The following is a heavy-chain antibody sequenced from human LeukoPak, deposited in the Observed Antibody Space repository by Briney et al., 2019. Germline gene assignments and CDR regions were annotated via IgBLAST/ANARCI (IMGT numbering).Heavy chain of an antibody. Sequence: GGSLRLSCAASGFTFSSYSMNLVRQAPGKGLEWVSSISSSSSYIYYADSVKGRFTISRDNAKNSLYLQMNSLRAEDTAVYYCAWVVVDYGDYGGAFDIWGQGTMVTVSS. CDR3: AWVVVDYGDYGGAFDI. D-gene: IGHD4-17*01. CDR2: ISSSSSYI. CDR1: GFTFSSYS. V-gene: IGHV3-21*01. J-gene: IGHJ3*02.